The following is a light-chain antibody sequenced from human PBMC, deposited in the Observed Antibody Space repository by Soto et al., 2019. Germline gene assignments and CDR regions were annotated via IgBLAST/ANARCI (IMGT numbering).Light chain of an antibody. J-gene: IGKJ4*01. CDR2: LGS. V-gene: IGKV2-28*01. CDR1: HSVLHSNGYNY. CDR3: MEALQSPLT. Sequence: DSVMTKNTLSRSVTPGQPPSMSCRYSHSVLHSNGYNYLDWYLQKPGQSPQLLIYLGSSRASGVPDRFSGSGSGTDFTLKISRVEAEDVGVYYCMEALQSPLTCGGGTKVDIK.